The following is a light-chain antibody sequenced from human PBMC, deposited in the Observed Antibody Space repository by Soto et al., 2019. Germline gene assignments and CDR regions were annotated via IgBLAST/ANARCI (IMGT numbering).Light chain of an antibody. CDR1: QSVSDD. Sequence: VFTKWPAPLSLSPGKVATLSWLASQSVSDDLAWYQQRPGQAPRLLIFGASTRATGFPARFSGSGSGTEFSLTISSLQSEDFAVYYCQQYKDWPHTFGQGTKVDIK. CDR2: GAS. CDR3: QQYKDWPHT. V-gene: IGKV3-15*01. J-gene: IGKJ1*01.